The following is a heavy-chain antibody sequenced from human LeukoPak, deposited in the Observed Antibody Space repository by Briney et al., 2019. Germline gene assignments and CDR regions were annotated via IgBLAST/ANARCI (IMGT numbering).Heavy chain of an antibody. CDR1: GFTVSSNY. CDR2: IYSGGST. Sequence: GGSLRLSCAASGFTVSSNYMSWVRQAPGKGLEWVSVIYSGGSTNYADSVKGRFSISRDTSKSTLYLQMNSLRAEDTAVYYCGRGSVDGDYLFSWGQGTLVTVSS. D-gene: IGHD4-17*01. J-gene: IGHJ5*02. CDR3: GRGSVDGDYLFS. V-gene: IGHV3-53*01.